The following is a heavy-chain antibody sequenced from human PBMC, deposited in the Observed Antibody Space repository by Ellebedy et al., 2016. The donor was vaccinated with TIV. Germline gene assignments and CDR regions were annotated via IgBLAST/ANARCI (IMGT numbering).Heavy chain of an antibody. CDR1: GFTFSNYV. CDR3: ARELTTVTTSWFDP. D-gene: IGHD4-17*01. Sequence: GGSLRLSXTASGFTFSNYVMSWVRQAPGKGLKWVSGISRTDDSTYYADSVKGRFTISRDDPKSTLYLQMNNLRAEDTAVYYCARELTTVTTSWFDPWGQGTLVTVSS. V-gene: IGHV3-23*01. CDR2: ISRTDDST. J-gene: IGHJ5*02.